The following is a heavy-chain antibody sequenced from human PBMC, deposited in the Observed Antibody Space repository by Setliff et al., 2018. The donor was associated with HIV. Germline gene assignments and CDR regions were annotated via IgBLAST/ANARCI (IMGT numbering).Heavy chain of an antibody. CDR3: ARDHVVCSGGTCRSDDPYYYYYMNV. CDR1: GYMFNIYY. CDR2: SNPNTGGT. D-gene: IGHD2-15*01. J-gene: IGHJ6*03. V-gene: IGHV1-2*02. Sequence: ASVKVSCKTSGYMFNIYYMHWVRQVPGQGLEWMGWSNPNTGGTKYAQKFQGRVTMTMDTSTTTAYMELSGLKSDDTAVYYCARDHVVCSGGTCRSDDPYYYYYMNVWGEGTTVTVSS.